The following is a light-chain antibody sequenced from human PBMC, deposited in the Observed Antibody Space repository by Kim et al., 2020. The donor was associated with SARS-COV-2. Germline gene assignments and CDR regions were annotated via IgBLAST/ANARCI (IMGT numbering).Light chain of an antibody. Sequence: SYELTQPLSVSVALGQMAKIPCGGSNIGGKHVHWYLQRPGQAPVPVIYRNNNLPSGIPERFSGSNSGNTATLTISRAQAGDEGDYYCQVWDSNTVVFGGGTQLTVL. V-gene: IGLV3-9*01. CDR2: RNN. CDR3: QVWDSNTVV. J-gene: IGLJ3*02. CDR1: NIGGKH.